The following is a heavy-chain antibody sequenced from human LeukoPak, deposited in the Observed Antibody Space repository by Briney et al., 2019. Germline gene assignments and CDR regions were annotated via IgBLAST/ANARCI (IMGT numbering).Heavy chain of an antibody. V-gene: IGHV4-38-2*02. D-gene: IGHD4-17*01. J-gene: IGHJ4*02. CDR2: IYHSGST. CDR1: GYSISSGYC. Sequence: SETLSLTCTVSGYSISSGYCWGWIRQPPGKGLEWIGSIYHSGSTYYNPSLKSRVTISVDTSKNQFSLKLSSVTAADTAVYYCARDLSFRLRNYFDYWGQGTLVTVSS. CDR3: ARDLSFRLRNYFDY.